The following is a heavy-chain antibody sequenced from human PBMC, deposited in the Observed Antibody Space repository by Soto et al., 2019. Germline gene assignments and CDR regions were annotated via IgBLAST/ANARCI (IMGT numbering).Heavy chain of an antibody. D-gene: IGHD3-16*02. CDR1: GYSFTSYW. CDR3: ARGKSFLYRYYYGMDV. Sequence: PGESLKISCKGSGYSFTSYWISWVRQMPGKGLEWMGRIDPSDSYTNYSPSFQGHVTISADKSISTAYLQWSSLKASDTAMYYCARGKSFLYRYYYGMDVWGQGTTVTVSS. V-gene: IGHV5-10-1*01. J-gene: IGHJ6*02. CDR2: IDPSDSYT.